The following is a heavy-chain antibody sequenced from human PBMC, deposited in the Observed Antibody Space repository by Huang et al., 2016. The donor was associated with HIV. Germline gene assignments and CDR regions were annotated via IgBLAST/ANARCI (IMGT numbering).Heavy chain of an antibody. J-gene: IGHJ4*02. CDR3: ARTLWKYGDYGYFDS. CDR1: GGSFSDYY. CDR2: INQSGTT. V-gene: IGHV4-34*01. Sequence: HVQLQQWGAGLLKPSETLSLTCAVNGGSFSDYYWTWSRQSPGKGLEWIGEINQSGTTNYNPSRKSRVTMSIDRSRRQFSLKVRSVTAADTAIYYCARTLWKYGDYGYFDSWGQGALVTVSS. D-gene: IGHD4-17*01.